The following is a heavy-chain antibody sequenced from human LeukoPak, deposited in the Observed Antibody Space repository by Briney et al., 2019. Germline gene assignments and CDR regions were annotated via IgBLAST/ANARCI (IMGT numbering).Heavy chain of an antibody. CDR2: ISSSSSYI. CDR3: ARDEQLALDY. CDR1: GFTFSSYS. J-gene: IGHJ4*02. V-gene: IGHV3-21*01. Sequence: GGSLRPSCAASGFTFSSYSMNWVRQAPGKGLEWVSSISSSSSYIYYADSVKGRFTISRDNAKNSLYLQMNSLRAEDTAVYYCARDEQLALDYWGQGTLVTVSS. D-gene: IGHD6-6*01.